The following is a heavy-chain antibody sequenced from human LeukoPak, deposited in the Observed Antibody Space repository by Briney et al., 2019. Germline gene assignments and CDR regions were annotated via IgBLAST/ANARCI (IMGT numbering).Heavy chain of an antibody. Sequence: GGSLRLSCAASGFAFSDYAVSWVRQAPGKGLEWVAVISYDESNKYYADSVKGRFTISRDNSKNTLYLQMNSLRAEDTAVYYCARTQDNIAAAGSFDYWGQGTLVTVSS. D-gene: IGHD6-13*01. CDR1: GFAFSDYA. CDR3: ARTQDNIAAAGSFDY. J-gene: IGHJ4*02. CDR2: ISYDESNK. V-gene: IGHV3-30*04.